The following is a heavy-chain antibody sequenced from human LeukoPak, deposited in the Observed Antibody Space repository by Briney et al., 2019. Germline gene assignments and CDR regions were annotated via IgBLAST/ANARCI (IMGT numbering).Heavy chain of an antibody. J-gene: IGHJ3*02. D-gene: IGHD3-3*01. V-gene: IGHV4-38-2*02. CDR2: IYHSGST. Sequence: KPSETLSLTCTVSGGSISSYYWGWIRQPPGKGLEWIGSIYHSGSTYYNPSLKSRVTISVDTSKNQFSLKLSSVTAADTAVYYCARANQNVLRFLEWLSAFDIRGQGTMVTVSS. CDR1: GGSISSYY. CDR3: ARANQNVLRFLEWLSAFDI.